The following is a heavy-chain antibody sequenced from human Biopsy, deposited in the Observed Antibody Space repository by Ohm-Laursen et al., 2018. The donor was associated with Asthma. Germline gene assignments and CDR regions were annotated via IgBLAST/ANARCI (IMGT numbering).Heavy chain of an antibody. D-gene: IGHD3-22*01. CDR1: GFVFSQCG. CDR3: ARQSGQDYGDSSGFDI. Sequence: SLRLSCSAFGFVFSQCGMHWVRQGPGKGLEWVALVSTDGHNKYYEDSVKGRFTISRDNSRNRLYLQINRLTVEDSAVYFCARQSGQDYGDSSGFDIWGQGTKVAVSS. V-gene: IGHV3-30*03. J-gene: IGHJ3*02. CDR2: VSTDGHNK.